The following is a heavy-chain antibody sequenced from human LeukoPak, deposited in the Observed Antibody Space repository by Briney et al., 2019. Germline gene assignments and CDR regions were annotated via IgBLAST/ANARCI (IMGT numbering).Heavy chain of an antibody. CDR1: GGSISNSSYY. J-gene: IGHJ1*01. D-gene: IGHD3-22*01. V-gene: IGHV4-39*01. Sequence: SETLALTCTVSGGSISNSSYYWGWIRQPPGEGLEWIGSMYYRGSTDYNPSLKSRVTISVDTSKNEFSLKLSSVTAADTAVYYCARHVPDYSGYYQKKSRGDFYHWGQGTLVTVSS. CDR3: ARHVPDYSGYYQKKSRGDFYH. CDR2: MYYRGST.